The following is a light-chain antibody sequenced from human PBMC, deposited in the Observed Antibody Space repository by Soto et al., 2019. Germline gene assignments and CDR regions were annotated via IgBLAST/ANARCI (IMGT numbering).Light chain of an antibody. CDR3: QQYDTSPPLT. CDR1: PSVTYRY. Sequence: ETVLTQSPGTLALSPGERVKISCRASPSVTYRYLAWYQQKAWQAPRLLIDAASTRATGIPDRFSGSGSGTDFTITISRLEPEDFAVYYCQQYDTSPPLTFGGGTKV. J-gene: IGKJ4*01. V-gene: IGKV3-20*01. CDR2: AAS.